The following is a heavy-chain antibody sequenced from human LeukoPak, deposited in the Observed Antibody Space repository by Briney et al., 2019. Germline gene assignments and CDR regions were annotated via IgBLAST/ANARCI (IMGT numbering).Heavy chain of an antibody. CDR3: ARENGWGAFNI. V-gene: IGHV3-11*01. Sequence: PGGSLRLSCAASGLTFSDYYMSWIRQAPGKRLEWVSYISSSGSTIYYADSVKGRFTISRDNAKNSLYLQVNSLRAEDTAVYYCARENGWGAFNIWGQGTMVTVSS. CDR2: ISSSGSTI. D-gene: IGHD2-2*03. CDR1: GLTFSDYY. J-gene: IGHJ3*02.